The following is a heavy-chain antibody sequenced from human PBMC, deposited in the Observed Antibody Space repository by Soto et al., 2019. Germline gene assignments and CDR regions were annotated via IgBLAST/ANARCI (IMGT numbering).Heavy chain of an antibody. J-gene: IGHJ6*02. CDR2: IDPSDSYT. V-gene: IGHV5-10-1*01. Sequence: AGESLKISCKGSGYSFTSYWISWVRQMPGKGLEWMGRIDPSDSYTNYSPSFQGHVTISADKSISTAYLQWSSLKASDTAMYYCARLRMSIAARRGPYYYYGMDVWGQGTTVTVSS. D-gene: IGHD6-6*01. CDR3: ARLRMSIAARRGPYYYYGMDV. CDR1: GYSFTSYW.